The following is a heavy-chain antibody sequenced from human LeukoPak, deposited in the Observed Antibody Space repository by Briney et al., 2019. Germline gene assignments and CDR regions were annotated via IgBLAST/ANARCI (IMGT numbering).Heavy chain of an antibody. CDR1: GGSISSYY. Sequence: PSETLSLTCTVSGGSISSYYWSWIRQPPGKGLEWIGEINHSGSTNYNPSLKSRVTISVDTSKNQFSLKLSSVTAADTAVYYCARGFGYCSGGSCYSGMDVWGKGTTVTVSS. V-gene: IGHV4-34*01. CDR3: ARGFGYCSGGSCYSGMDV. J-gene: IGHJ6*04. D-gene: IGHD2-15*01. CDR2: INHSGST.